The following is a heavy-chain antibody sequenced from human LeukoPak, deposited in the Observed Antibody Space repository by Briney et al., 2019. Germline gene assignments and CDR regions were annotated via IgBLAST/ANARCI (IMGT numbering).Heavy chain of an antibody. CDR2: IIPIFGTA. D-gene: IGHD5-18*01. CDR3: AKEGDTALVTGYFDL. V-gene: IGHV1-69*13. CDR1: GGTFGSYV. J-gene: IGHJ2*01. Sequence: SVKVSCKASGGTFGSYVISWVRQAPGQGLEWMGGIIPIFGTAHYAQKFQGRLTITADESTSTVYMEMGSLRSEDTAMYYCAKEGDTALVTGYFDLWGRGTLVTVSA.